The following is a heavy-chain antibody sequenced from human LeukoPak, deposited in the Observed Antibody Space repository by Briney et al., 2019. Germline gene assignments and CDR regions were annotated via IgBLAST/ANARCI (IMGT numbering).Heavy chain of an antibody. CDR2: IKPDGSEK. D-gene: IGHD3-22*01. CDR3: ARHLIGDTNGYYLGTYEH. Sequence: GGSLRLSCAASGFIFSNYWMSWVRQAPGKGPEWVANIKPDGSEKYYLDSVKGRFTISRDNAKNSLFLQMNSLRAEDTALYYCARHLIGDTNGYYLGTYEHWGQGSLVTVSS. CDR1: GFIFSNYW. V-gene: IGHV3-7*05. J-gene: IGHJ4*02.